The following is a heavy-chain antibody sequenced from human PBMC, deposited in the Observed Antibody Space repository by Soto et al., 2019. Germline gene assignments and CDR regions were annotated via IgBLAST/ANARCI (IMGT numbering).Heavy chain of an antibody. CDR3: ARGYL. Sequence: GGSLRLSCVASGCTLSSSWMSWVRQAPGKGLEWVANMKHDETEKYYVDSVKGRFTISRDNAKNSLYLQMNSLRAEDTAVYFCARGYLWGQGSLVTVSS. J-gene: IGHJ5*02. CDR1: GCTLSSSW. V-gene: IGHV3-7*01. CDR2: MKHDETEK.